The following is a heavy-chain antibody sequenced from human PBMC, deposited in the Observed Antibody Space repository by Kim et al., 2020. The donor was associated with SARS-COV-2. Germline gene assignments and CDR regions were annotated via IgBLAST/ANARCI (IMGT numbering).Heavy chain of an antibody. Sequence: SLKSRVTISVDTSKNQFSLKLSSVTAADTAVYYCARAPLIAAAGTVWFDPWGQGTLVTVSS. D-gene: IGHD6-13*01. J-gene: IGHJ5*02. CDR3: ARAPLIAAAGTVWFDP. V-gene: IGHV4-34*01.